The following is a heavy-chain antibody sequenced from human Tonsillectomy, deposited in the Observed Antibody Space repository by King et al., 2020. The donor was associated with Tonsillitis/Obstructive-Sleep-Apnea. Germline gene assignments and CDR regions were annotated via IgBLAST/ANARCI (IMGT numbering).Heavy chain of an antibody. CDR3: TTDTIYCRSASCYITDAFDI. CDR1: GFTFSNAW. J-gene: IGHJ3*02. Sequence: VQLVESGGGLVKPGGSLRLSCAASGFTFSNAWMSWVRQAPGKGLEWVGRIKSKTDGGTTDYAAPVKGRFTISRDDSKNPLYLQMNSLKTEDTAVYYCTTDTIYCRSASCYITDAFDIWGPGTMVTVSS. CDR2: IKSKTDGGTT. V-gene: IGHV3-15*01. D-gene: IGHD2-2*02.